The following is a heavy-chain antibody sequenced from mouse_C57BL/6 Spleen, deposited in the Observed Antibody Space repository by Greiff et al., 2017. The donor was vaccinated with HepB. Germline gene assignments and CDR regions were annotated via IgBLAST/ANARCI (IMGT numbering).Heavy chain of an antibody. Sequence: VHLVESGPCLVQPSQSLSITCTVSGFSLTSYGVHWVRQSPGKGLEWLGVIWSGGSTDYNAAFISRLSISKDNSKSQVFFKMNSLQADDTAIYYCARNDYSNYPFAYWGQGTLVTVSA. J-gene: IGHJ3*01. CDR1: GFSLTSYG. D-gene: IGHD2-5*01. CDR3: ARNDYSNYPFAY. CDR2: IWSGGST. V-gene: IGHV2-2*01.